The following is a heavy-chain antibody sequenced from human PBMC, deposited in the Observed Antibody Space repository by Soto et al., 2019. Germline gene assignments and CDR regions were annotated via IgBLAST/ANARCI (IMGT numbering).Heavy chain of an antibody. CDR2: IIPSSGVA. CDR1: GYTFTKYY. CDR3: XXXXLVTIPDGFXX. Sequence: QVQLVQSGAEVKKPGASVKVSCKASGYTFTKYYMHWVRQAPGQGLEWMGWIIPSSGVANYAQKFQGRVTMTRDTSISTAYMELSRLRSDDTXXXXXXXXXLVTIPDGFXXWGQGT. V-gene: IGHV1-2*02. J-gene: IGHJ3*02. D-gene: IGHD2-21*01.